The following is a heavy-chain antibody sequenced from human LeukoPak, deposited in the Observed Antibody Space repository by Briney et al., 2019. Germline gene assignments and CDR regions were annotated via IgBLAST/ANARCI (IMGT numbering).Heavy chain of an antibody. CDR2: INPSGGST. CDR1: GYTFTSYY. CDR3: ARGASRSFDY. Sequence: ASVKVSCKASGYTFTSYYMHWVRQTPGQGLEWMGIINPSGGSTSYAQKFQGRVTMTRSTSINTAYMELSSLRSEDTAVYYCARGASRSFDYWGQGTLVAVSS. J-gene: IGHJ4*02. V-gene: IGHV1-46*01.